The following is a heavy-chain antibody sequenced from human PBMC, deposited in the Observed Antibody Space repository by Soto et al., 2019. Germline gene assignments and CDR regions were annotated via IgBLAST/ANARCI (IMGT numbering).Heavy chain of an antibody. CDR1: GYTFTIYS. D-gene: IGHD1-26*01. CDR2: ISAYNGNT. V-gene: IGHV1-18*01. CDR3: ARDKAGAVDAVDI. Sequence: GASVKVSCKASGYTFTIYSITWVRQAPGQGLEWMGWISAYNGNTDYAQKFQGRVTMTTDTSTSTAYMELRSLTSDDTAVYYCARDKAGAVDAVDIWGQGTMVTVSS. J-gene: IGHJ3*02.